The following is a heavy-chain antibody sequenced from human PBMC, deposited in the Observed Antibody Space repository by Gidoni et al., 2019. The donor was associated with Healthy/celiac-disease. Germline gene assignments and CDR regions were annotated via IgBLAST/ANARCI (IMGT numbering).Heavy chain of an antibody. Sequence: EVQLLESGGGLVQPGGSLRLSCAASGFTFSSYAMSWVRQAPGTGLEWVSASSGSGGSTYYADSVKGRFTISRDNSKNTLYLQMNSLRAEDTAVYYCAKDLHDSEGVVTVWGQGTLVTVSS. D-gene: IGHD2-21*02. J-gene: IGHJ4*02. CDR2: SSGSGGST. V-gene: IGHV3-23*01. CDR1: GFTFSSYA. CDR3: AKDLHDSEGVVTV.